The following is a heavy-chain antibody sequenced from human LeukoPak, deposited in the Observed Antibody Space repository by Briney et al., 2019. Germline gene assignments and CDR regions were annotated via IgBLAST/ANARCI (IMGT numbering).Heavy chain of an antibody. Sequence: QPGESLRLSCAASGFTFSSYEMNWVRQAPGKGLEWVSYISSSGSTIYYADSVKGRFTISRDNAKNSLYLQMNSLKAEDTAVYYCAKPVSSGYYGGTHDPLYFDYWGQGTLVTVSS. V-gene: IGHV3-48*03. CDR3: AKPVSSGYYGGTHDPLYFDY. D-gene: IGHD3-22*01. J-gene: IGHJ4*02. CDR1: GFTFSSYE. CDR2: ISSSGSTI.